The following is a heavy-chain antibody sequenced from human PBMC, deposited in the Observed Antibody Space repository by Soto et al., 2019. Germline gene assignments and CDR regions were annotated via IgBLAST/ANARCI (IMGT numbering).Heavy chain of an antibody. CDR2: ISSSSSTI. V-gene: IGHV3-48*01. D-gene: IGHD4-17*01. Sequence: EVQLVESGGGLVQPGGSLRLSCAASGFTFSSYSMNWVRQAPGKGLEWVSYISSSSSTIYYADSVKGRFTISRDNAKNSLYLQKNSLRAEDTAVYYCARGPHHYGDYVRWCQGTLVTVSS. CDR1: GFTFSSYS. J-gene: IGHJ4*02. CDR3: ARGPHHYGDYVR.